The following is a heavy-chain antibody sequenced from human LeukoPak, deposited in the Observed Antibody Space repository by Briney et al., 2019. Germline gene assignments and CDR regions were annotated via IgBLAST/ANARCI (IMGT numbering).Heavy chain of an antibody. J-gene: IGHJ4*02. Sequence: GGSLRLSCAASGFTFSSYWMSCVRQAPGKGLEWVANIKQDGSEKYYVDSVKGRFTISRDNAKNSLYLQMNSLRAEDTAVYYCARDRRYDFWSGYLRGFDYWGQGTLVTVSS. V-gene: IGHV3-7*01. CDR1: GFTFSSYW. CDR2: IKQDGSEK. CDR3: ARDRRYDFWSGYLRGFDY. D-gene: IGHD3-3*01.